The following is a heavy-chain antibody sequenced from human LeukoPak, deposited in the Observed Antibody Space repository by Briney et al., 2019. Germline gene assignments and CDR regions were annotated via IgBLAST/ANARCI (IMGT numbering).Heavy chain of an antibody. J-gene: IGHJ5*02. CDR3: APRGDIEHSYVYGKWFDP. V-gene: IGHV4-34*01. Sequence: SSETLSLTCAVYGGSFSAYYWTWIRQPPEKGLEWIGEINHSGSSNYNSSLRSRVTISADTSYKQFSLRLSSVTAADTAVYYCAPRGDIEHSYVYGKWFDPWGQGTRVTVSS. CDR2: INHSGSS. CDR1: GGSFSAYY. D-gene: IGHD5-18*01.